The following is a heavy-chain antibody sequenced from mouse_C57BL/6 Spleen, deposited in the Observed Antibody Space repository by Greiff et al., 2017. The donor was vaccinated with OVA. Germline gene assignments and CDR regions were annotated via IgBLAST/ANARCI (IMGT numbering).Heavy chain of an antibody. CDR2: IYPGDGDT. CDR3: ARSGDYHSFAY. J-gene: IGHJ3*01. V-gene: IGHV1-80*01. CDR1: GYAFSSYW. Sequence: QVQLQQSGAEPVKPGASVKISCKASGYAFSSYWMNWVKQRPGKGLEWIGQIYPGDGDTNYNGKFKGKATLTADKSSSTAYMQLSSLTSEDSAVYFCARSGDYHSFAYWGQGTLVTVSA. D-gene: IGHD2-4*01.